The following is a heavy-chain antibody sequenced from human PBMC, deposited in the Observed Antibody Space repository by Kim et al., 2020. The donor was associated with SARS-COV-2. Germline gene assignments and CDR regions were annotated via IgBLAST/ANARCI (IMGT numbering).Heavy chain of an antibody. CDR1: GGSFSVYY. J-gene: IGHJ4*02. D-gene: IGHD4-17*01. CDR3: ASLPYGDYAIDS. Sequence: SETLSLTCAVYGGSFSVYYWSWIRQPPGKGLEWIGEINHSGSTNYNPSLKSRGTISVDTSKNQFSLNLSSVTAADTAVYYFASLPYGDYAIDSWDQGTLV. CDR2: INHSGST. V-gene: IGHV4-34*01.